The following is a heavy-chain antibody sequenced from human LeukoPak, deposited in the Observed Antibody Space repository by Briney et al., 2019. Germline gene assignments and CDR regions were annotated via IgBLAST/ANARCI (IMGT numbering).Heavy chain of an antibody. CDR1: GGTFSNYA. CDR2: LIPIFRTT. CDR3: ARDHSSSSSDY. J-gene: IGHJ4*02. V-gene: IGHV1-69*13. D-gene: IGHD6-6*01. Sequence: GASVKVSCKASGGTFSNYAINWVRQAPGHGLEWLGGLIPIFRTTKYAQKFKGRVTIIADESTSTAYMELSSLRFEDTAIYYCARDHSSSSSDYWGQGTLVTVPS.